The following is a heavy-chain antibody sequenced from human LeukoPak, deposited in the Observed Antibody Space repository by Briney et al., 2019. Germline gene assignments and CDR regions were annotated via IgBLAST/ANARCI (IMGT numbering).Heavy chain of an antibody. D-gene: IGHD3-10*01. Sequence: SVKVSYKASGDSFGTYGMRWVGQGPGEGMEWMGGFNPIFGSAQYAQKFQGRVTITMDVSARTVYMELSSLRSEYTTIYYCARDFGSGVFDPWGQGTLVTVSS. J-gene: IGHJ5*02. CDR3: ARDFGSGVFDP. CDR1: GDSFGTYG. V-gene: IGHV1-69*05. CDR2: FNPIFGSA.